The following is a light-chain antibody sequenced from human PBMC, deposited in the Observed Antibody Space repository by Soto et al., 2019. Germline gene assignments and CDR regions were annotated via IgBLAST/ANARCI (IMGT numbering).Light chain of an antibody. V-gene: IGKV1-6*01. CDR2: ATS. CDR3: LQDHSYLT. CDR1: HDIRND. J-gene: IGKJ3*01. Sequence: AIQMTQSPASLSASVGDRVTITCRASHDIRNDLAWYQQKPGKAPTLLIYATSTLQSGVPSRFSGSGSGTDFTLTISSLQPEDFATYYCLQDHSYLTFGPGTKVDCK.